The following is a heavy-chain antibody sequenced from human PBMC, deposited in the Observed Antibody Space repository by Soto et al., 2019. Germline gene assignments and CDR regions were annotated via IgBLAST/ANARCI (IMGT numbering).Heavy chain of an antibody. CDR1: GFTFSSYS. CDR2: ISSSSSYI. J-gene: IGHJ4*02. D-gene: IGHD2-2*01. Sequence: PGGSLRLSCAASGFTFSSYSMNWVRQAQGKGLEWASSISSSSSYIYYADSVKGRFTISRDNAKNSLYLQMNSLRAEDTAVYYCARDRYCSSTSCYFFDYWGQGTLVTVSS. V-gene: IGHV3-21*01. CDR3: ARDRYCSSTSCYFFDY.